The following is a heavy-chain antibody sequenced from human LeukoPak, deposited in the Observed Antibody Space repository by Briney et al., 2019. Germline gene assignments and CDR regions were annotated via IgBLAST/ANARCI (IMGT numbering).Heavy chain of an antibody. CDR1: GYSFTSYW. D-gene: IGHD5-18*01. J-gene: IGHJ4*02. Sequence: GESLKISCKGSGYSFTSYWIGWVRQMPGKGLEWMGIIYPGDSDTRYSPSFQGQVTISADKSISTAYLQCSSLKASDTAMYYCARSRYEYGYSYGSGDYWGQGTLVTVSS. V-gene: IGHV5-51*01. CDR2: IYPGDSDT. CDR3: ARSRYEYGYSYGSGDY.